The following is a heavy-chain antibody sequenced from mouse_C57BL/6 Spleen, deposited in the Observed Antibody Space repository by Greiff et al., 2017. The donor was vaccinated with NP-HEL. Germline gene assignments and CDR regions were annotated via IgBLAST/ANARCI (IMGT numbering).Heavy chain of an antibody. J-gene: IGHJ2*01. D-gene: IGHD3-3*01. CDR1: GYTFTDHT. CDR2: IDPRNGDT. CDR3: AREGTWRYFDY. V-gene: IGHV1-78*01. Sequence: VQLQQSDADLVKPGTSVKISCKVSGYTFTDHTIQWMKQGPDQGLVWIGYIDPRNGDTKYNEKFKGKASLTADKSSSSAHMQLNCLTSEDSAVYFCAREGTWRYFDYWGQGTTLTVSS.